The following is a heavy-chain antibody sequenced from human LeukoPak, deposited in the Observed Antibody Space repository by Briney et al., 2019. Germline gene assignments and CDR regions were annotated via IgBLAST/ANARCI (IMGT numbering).Heavy chain of an antibody. D-gene: IGHD3-22*01. CDR3: ARDRYYDSSGYCFDY. Sequence: ASVKVSCKASGYTFTNYYMHWVRQASGQGLEWMGIINPSGGSTSYAQKFQGRVTMTRDTSTSTVYMELSSLRSEDTAVYYCARDRYYDSSGYCFDYWGQGTLVTVSS. CDR1: GYTFTNYY. J-gene: IGHJ4*02. CDR2: INPSGGST. V-gene: IGHV1-46*01.